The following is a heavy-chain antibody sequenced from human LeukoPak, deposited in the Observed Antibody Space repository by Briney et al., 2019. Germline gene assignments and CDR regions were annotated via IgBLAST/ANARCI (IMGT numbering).Heavy chain of an antibody. V-gene: IGHV1-2*02. CDR2: INPNSGGT. J-gene: IGHJ4*02. CDR1: GYTFTGYY. CDR3: ARASPVWGTSFDY. D-gene: IGHD3-16*01. Sequence: GASVKASCKASGYTFTGYYMHWVRQAPGQGLEWMGWINPNSGGTNYAQKFQGRVTMTRDTSISTAYMELSRLRSDDTAVYYCARASPVWGTSFDYWGQGTLVTVSS.